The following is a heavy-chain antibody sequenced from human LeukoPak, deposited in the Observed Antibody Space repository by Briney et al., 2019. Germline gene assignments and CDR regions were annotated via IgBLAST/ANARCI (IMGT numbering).Heavy chain of an antibody. CDR3: ARGRNIVVVPAATPPYFDY. J-gene: IGHJ4*02. D-gene: IGHD2-2*01. CDR2: IIPIFGTA. Sequence: GASVKVSCKASGGTFSSYAISWVRQAPGQGFEWMGGIIPIFGTANYAQKFQGRVTITADESTSTAYMELSSLRSEDTAVYYCARGRNIVVVPAATPPYFDYWGQGTLVTVSS. V-gene: IGHV1-69*13. CDR1: GGTFSSYA.